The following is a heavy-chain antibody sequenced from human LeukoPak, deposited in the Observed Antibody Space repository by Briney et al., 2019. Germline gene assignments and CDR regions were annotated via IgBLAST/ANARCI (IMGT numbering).Heavy chain of an antibody. J-gene: IGHJ4*02. Sequence: SVKISCYASGGTISSYANSWVRQAPGQGLEWMGAIIPIVGTAYYAHKVQGRVTISGDEATSTAYMELSSLRSEDTAVYYCARLGGRIAAAWGQGTLVTVPT. D-gene: IGHD6-13*01. CDR2: IIPIVGTA. V-gene: IGHV1-69*01. CDR3: ARLGGRIAAA. CDR1: GGTISSYA.